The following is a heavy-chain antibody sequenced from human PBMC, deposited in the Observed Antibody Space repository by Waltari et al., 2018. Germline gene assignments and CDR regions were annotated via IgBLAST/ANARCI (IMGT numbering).Heavy chain of an antibody. Sequence: EVQLVESGGVLVQPGGSLSLSCEASGFMFSRYWMTWFSQAPGKGLEWVANIKEDGSAQTYGDSVRGRFIISRDNAQNSLYLQMNYLRAEDTAVYYCARDGGASGSYDYWGQGTLVTVSS. CDR1: GFMFSRYW. CDR3: ARDGGASGSYDY. D-gene: IGHD3-10*01. J-gene: IGHJ4*02. CDR2: IKEDGSAQ. V-gene: IGHV3-7*01.